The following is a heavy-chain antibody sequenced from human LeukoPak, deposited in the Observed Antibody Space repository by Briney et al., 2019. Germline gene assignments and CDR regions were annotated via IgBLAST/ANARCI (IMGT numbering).Heavy chain of an antibody. J-gene: IGHJ6*04. D-gene: IGHD2-15*01. CDR3: AKDQCSGGSCAFGLDV. Sequence: GGSLRLSCAASGFTFSSYGMHWVRQAPGKGLEWVAFIRYDGSNKYYADSVKGRFTISRDNSKNTLYLQMNSLRAEDTAVYYCAKDQCSGGSCAFGLDVWGKGTTVTVSS. V-gene: IGHV3-30*02. CDR2: IRYDGSNK. CDR1: GFTFSSYG.